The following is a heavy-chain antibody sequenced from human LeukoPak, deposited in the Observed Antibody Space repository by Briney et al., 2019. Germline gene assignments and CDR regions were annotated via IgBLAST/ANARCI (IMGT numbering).Heavy chain of an antibody. CDR3: TRGYCSSTSCYLDYYYYMDV. CDR2: IRSKAYGGTT. CDR1: GFTFGDYA. D-gene: IGHD2-2*01. Sequence: PGGSLRLSCTASGFTFGDYAMSWVRQAPGKGLEWVGFIRSKAYGGTTEYAASVKGRFTISRDDSKSIAYLQMNSLKTEDTAVYYCTRGYCSSTSCYLDYYYYMDVWGKGTTVTVSS. J-gene: IGHJ6*03. V-gene: IGHV3-49*04.